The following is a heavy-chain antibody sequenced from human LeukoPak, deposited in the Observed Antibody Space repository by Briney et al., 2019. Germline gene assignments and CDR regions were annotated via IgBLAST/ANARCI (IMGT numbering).Heavy chain of an antibody. Sequence: PGGSLRLSCAASGFTFDDYGMSWVRQAPGKGLEWVSGINWNGGSTGYADSVKGRFTISRDNAKNSLYLQMNSLRAEDTALYYCARVPLMVYDNWFDPWGQGTLVTVSS. J-gene: IGHJ5*02. CDR3: ARVPLMVYDNWFDP. V-gene: IGHV3-20*04. D-gene: IGHD2-8*01. CDR1: GFTFDDYG. CDR2: INWNGGST.